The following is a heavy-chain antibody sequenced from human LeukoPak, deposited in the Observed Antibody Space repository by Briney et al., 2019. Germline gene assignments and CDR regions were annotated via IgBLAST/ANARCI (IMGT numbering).Heavy chain of an antibody. CDR3: ARDIYSIAE. J-gene: IGHJ4*02. D-gene: IGHD1-26*01. CDR2: IHSDGGTT. CDR1: GFTFSDYW. Sequence: GGSLRLSCAASGFTFSDYWMHWVRHAPGKGLVWVSLIHSDGGTTNYADSVKGRFTISRDNAKNTVYLQMNRLRVEDTAVYYCARDIYSIAEWGQGTLVTVSS. V-gene: IGHV3-74*01.